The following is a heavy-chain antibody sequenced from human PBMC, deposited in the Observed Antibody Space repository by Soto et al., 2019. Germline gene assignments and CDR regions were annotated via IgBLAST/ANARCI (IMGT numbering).Heavy chain of an antibody. CDR3: ARSGPGRDVQIYYYYYGMDV. V-gene: IGHV4-39*01. D-gene: IGHD1-1*01. J-gene: IGHJ6*02. Sequence: PSETLSLTCTVSGGSISSSSYYWGWIRQPPGKGLEWIGSIYYSGSTYYNPSLKSRVTISVDTSKNQFSLKLSSVTAADTAVYYCARSGPGRDVQIYYYYYGMDVWGQGTTVTVSS. CDR1: GGSISSSSYY. CDR2: IYYSGST.